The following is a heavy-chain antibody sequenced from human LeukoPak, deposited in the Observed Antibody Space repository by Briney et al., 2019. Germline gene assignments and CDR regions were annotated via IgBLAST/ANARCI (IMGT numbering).Heavy chain of an antibody. CDR2: IYYSGST. D-gene: IGHD5-12*01. J-gene: IGHJ4*02. CDR3: ARGRAGYNFV. CDR1: GGSISSYY. V-gene: IGHV4-59*01. Sequence: SETLSLTCTVSGGSISSYYWSWIRQPPGKGLEWIGYIYYSGSTNYNPSLKSRVTISVDTSKNQFSLKLSSVTAADTAVYYCARGRAGYNFVWGQGTLVTVSS.